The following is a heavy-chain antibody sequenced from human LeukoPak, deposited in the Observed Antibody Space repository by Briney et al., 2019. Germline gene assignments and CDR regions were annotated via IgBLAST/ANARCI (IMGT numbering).Heavy chain of an antibody. V-gene: IGHV4-34*01. Sequence: SETLSLTCAVYGGSFSGYYWSWIRQPPGKGLEWIGEINHSGSTNYNPSLKSRVTISVDTPKNQFSLKLSSVTAADTAVYYCARDGYSYGGVPDSYSPSYWGQGTLVTVSS. D-gene: IGHD5-18*01. J-gene: IGHJ4*02. CDR2: INHSGST. CDR3: ARDGYSYGGVPDSYSPSY. CDR1: GGSFSGYY.